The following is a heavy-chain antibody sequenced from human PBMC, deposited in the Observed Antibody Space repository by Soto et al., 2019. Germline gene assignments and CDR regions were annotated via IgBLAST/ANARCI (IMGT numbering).Heavy chain of an antibody. Sequence: SETLSLTCTVSGGSISSSNYYWGWIRQPPGKGLEWIGSIYYGGSTYYNPSRKTRVTISVDTSKNQFSLKLSSVTAADTAVYYCARETYGSGRPWGQGTLGTVSS. CDR3: ARETYGSGRP. J-gene: IGHJ5*02. D-gene: IGHD3-10*01. V-gene: IGHV4-39*02. CDR2: IYYGGST. CDR1: GGSISSSNYY.